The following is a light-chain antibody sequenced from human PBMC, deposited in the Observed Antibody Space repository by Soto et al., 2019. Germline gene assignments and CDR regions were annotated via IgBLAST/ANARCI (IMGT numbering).Light chain of an antibody. J-gene: IGKJ1*01. CDR2: AAS. Sequence: EMVMTQSPATLSVSPGERATLSCMASQSVGSNLAWYQQKPGQAPRLLSYAASTRATGIPARFSGSGSGTDFTLTISSLEPEDFAVYYCQQHSHWPPWTFGQGTKVDIK. CDR3: QQHSHWPPWT. V-gene: IGKV3-15*01. CDR1: QSVGSN.